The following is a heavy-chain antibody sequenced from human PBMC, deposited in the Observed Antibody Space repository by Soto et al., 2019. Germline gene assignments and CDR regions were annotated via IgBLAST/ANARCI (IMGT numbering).Heavy chain of an antibody. CDR1: GCSISSYY. J-gene: IGHJ4*02. D-gene: IGHD2-15*01. CDR3: ARQYCSGGSCYYYFDY. CDR2: IYYSGST. V-gene: IGHV4-59*08. Sequence: SETLSLTCTVSGCSISSYYWSWIRQPPGKGLEWIGYIYYSGSTNYNPSLKSRVTTSVDTSKNQFSLKLSSVTAADTAVYYCARQYCSGGSCYYYFDYWGQGTLVTVSS.